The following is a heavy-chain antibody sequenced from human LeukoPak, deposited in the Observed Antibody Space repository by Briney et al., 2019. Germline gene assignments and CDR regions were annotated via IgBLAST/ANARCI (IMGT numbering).Heavy chain of an antibody. CDR2: MSVSGGPT. J-gene: IGHJ4*02. CDR3: AKDRWNGAWSIADDS. Sequence: GGSLRLSCAASGFTFSRYAMSWVRQAPGKGLEWVSAMSVSGGPTFYADSAKGRFTISRDDSKNTLYLQMSSLRAEDTAIYYCAKDRWNGAWSIADDSWGQGTLVTVSS. V-gene: IGHV3-23*01. D-gene: IGHD1-1*01. CDR1: GFTFSRYA.